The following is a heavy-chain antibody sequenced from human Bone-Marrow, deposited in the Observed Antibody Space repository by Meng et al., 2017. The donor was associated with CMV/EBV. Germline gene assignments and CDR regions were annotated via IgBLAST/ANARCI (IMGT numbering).Heavy chain of an antibody. D-gene: IGHD6-19*01. CDR3: ARGKPRHSSGLYYYGMDV. CDR1: GYTFTGYY. Sequence: ASVKVSCKASGYTFTGYYMHWVRQAPGQGLEWMGWINPNSGGTNYAQKFQGRVTMTRDTSISTAYMELSRLRSDDTAVYYCARGKPRHSSGLYYYGMDVWGRGTTVTVSS. CDR2: INPNSGGT. V-gene: IGHV1-2*02. J-gene: IGHJ6*02.